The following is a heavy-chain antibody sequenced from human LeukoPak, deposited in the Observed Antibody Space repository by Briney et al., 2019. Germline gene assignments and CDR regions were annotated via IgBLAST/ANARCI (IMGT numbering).Heavy chain of an antibody. CDR1: GGSISSSSYY. CDR3: ARDNQVAVAGNPPYYYYMDV. Sequence: PSETLSLTCTVSGGSISSSSYYWGWIRQPPGKGLEWIGSIYYSGSTYYNPSLKSRVTISVDTSKNQFSLKLSSVTAADTAVYYCARDNQVAVAGNPPYYYYMDVWGKGTTVTVSS. J-gene: IGHJ6*03. CDR2: IYYSGST. D-gene: IGHD6-19*01. V-gene: IGHV4-39*07.